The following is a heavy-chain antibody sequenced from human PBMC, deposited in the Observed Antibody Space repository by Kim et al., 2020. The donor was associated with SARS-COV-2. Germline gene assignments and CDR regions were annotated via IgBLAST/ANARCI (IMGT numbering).Heavy chain of an antibody. J-gene: IGHJ5*02. Sequence: SETLSLTCAVYGGSFSGYYWSWIRQPPGKGLEWIGEINHSGSTNYNPSLKSRVTISVDTSKNQFSLKLSSVTAADTAVYYCARGWFTVTTRWFDPWGQGT. D-gene: IGHD4-17*01. CDR2: INHSGST. V-gene: IGHV4-34*01. CDR3: ARGWFTVTTRWFDP. CDR1: GGSFSGYY.